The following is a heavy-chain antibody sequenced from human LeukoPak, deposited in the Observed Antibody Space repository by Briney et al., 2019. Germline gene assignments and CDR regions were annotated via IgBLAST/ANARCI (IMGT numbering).Heavy chain of an antibody. CDR2: ISSSGSYI. V-gene: IGHV3-21*04. D-gene: IGHD6-19*01. CDR1: GFTFSSYS. J-gene: IGHJ4*02. CDR3: AKDGSRIAVAGSYYDY. Sequence: GGSLRLSCAASGFTFSSYSMNWVRQAPGKGLEWVSSISSSGSYIYYADSVKGRLTISRDNAKNSLYLQMNSLRAEDTAVYYCAKDGSRIAVAGSYYDYWGQGTLVTVSS.